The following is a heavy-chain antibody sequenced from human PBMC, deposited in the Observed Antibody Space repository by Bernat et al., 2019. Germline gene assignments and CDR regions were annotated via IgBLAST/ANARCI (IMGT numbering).Heavy chain of an antibody. CDR2: IYSGGST. V-gene: IGHV3-53*01. J-gene: IGHJ5*02. CDR1: GFTVSSNY. D-gene: IGHD6-6*01. Sequence: EVQLVESGGGLIQPGGSLRLSCAASGFTVSSNYMSWVRQAPGKGLEWVSVIYSGGSTYYADSVKGRFTISRDNSKNTLFLQMNSLRLEDTAVYYCARDKGYSSSSGSLGTWGQGTLVTVSS. CDR3: ARDKGYSSSSGSLGT.